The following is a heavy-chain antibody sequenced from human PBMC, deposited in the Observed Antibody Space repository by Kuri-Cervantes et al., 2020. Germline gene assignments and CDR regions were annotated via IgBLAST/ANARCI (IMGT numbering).Heavy chain of an antibody. V-gene: IGHV3-48*04. CDR1: GFTFSSCG. CDR2: ISSDGSAK. J-gene: IGHJ6*03. CDR3: ARDGYYYYYMDV. Sequence: GESLKISCVASGFTFSSCGINWVRQAPGKGLEWLSYISSDGSAKYYADSVKGRFTISRDNAKNSVHLQMNSLRAEDTAVYYCARDGYYYYYMDVWGKGTTVTVSS.